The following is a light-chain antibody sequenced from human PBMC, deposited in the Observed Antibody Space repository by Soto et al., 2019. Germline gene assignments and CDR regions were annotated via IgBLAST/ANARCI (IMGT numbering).Light chain of an antibody. CDR2: GAS. CDR1: ESVTSTY. CDR3: HLFGGSPRYT. Sequence: EIVLTQSPGTLSLSPGEISTLSCRTSESVTSTYLAWYQQKPGQPPRLLISGASSRATGIPYRFSGSGSGTDVTLTIIRLEPADFAVYFCHLFGGSPRYTFGQGTKLESK. J-gene: IGKJ2*01. V-gene: IGKV3-20*01.